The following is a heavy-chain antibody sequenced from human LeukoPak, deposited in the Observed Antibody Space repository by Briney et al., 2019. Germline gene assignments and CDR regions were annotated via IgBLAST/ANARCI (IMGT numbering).Heavy chain of an antibody. J-gene: IGHJ4*02. CDR1: GFTFRTSP. CDR2: ISYDGKIK. Sequence: PGGSLRLSCAASGFTFRTSPMHWVRQAPGKGLEWVAVISYDGKIKVYADSVKGRFTISRDIAKNMLYLEMNSLRTEDTAVYCARDIAAAAPAYWGQGTLVTVSS. V-gene: IGHV3-30*04. CDR3: ARDIAAAAPAY. D-gene: IGHD6-13*01.